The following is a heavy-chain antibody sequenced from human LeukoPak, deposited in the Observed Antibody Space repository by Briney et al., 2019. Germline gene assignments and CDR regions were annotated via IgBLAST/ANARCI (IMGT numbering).Heavy chain of an antibody. CDR3: AKSIQGGTYYSFDY. CDR1: GFSFSNYW. Sequence: PGGSLRLSCAASGFSFSNYWMSWVRQAPGKGLEWVANIKKDGSENYYVDSVKGRFTISSDNAKNSLYLQMNTLRAEDTAVYYCAKSIQGGTYYSFDYWGQGTLVTVSS. J-gene: IGHJ4*02. CDR2: IKKDGSEN. V-gene: IGHV3-7*01. D-gene: IGHD1-26*01.